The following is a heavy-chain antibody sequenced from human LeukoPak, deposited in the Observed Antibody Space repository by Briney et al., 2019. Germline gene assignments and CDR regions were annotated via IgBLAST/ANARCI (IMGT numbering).Heavy chain of an antibody. CDR3: AKDPRYYYDSSGYFSPYYFDY. Sequence: GGSLRLSCAASGFTFSSYGMHWVRQAPGKGLEWVAVISYDGSNKYYADSVKGRFTISRDNSKNTLYLQMNSLRAEDTAVYYCAKDPRYYYDSSGYFSPYYFDYWGQGTLVTVSS. D-gene: IGHD3-22*01. CDR2: ISYDGSNK. CDR1: GFTFSSYG. J-gene: IGHJ4*02. V-gene: IGHV3-30*18.